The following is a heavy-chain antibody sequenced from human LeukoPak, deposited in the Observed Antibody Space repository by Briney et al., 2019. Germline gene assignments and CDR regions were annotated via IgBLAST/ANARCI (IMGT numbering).Heavy chain of an antibody. J-gene: IGHJ4*02. V-gene: IGHV4-30-2*01. CDR3: ARAHTSYSNYVGY. CDR1: GDSISSGAYS. Sequence: SQTLSLTCAVSGDSISSGAYSWTWLRQPPGKGLEWIGEINHSGSTNYNPSLKSRVTISVDTSKNQFSLKLSSVTAADTAVYYCARAHTSYSNYVGYWGQGTLVTVSS. CDR2: INHSGST. D-gene: IGHD4-11*01.